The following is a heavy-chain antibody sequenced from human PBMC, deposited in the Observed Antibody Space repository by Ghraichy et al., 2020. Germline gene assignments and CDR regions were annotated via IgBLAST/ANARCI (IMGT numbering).Heavy chain of an antibody. CDR2: IYYSGST. D-gene: IGHD6-25*01. J-gene: IGHJ4*02. CDR3: ARWAAEEYYFDS. V-gene: IGHV4-28*01. Sequence: SETLSLTCAVSGYSIRSSNWWGWIRQPPGKGLEWIGYIYYSGSTYYNPSLESRVTMSVDTSKNQFSLKVRSVTAVDTAVYYCARWAAEEYYFDSWGQGALVTVSS. CDR1: GYSIRSSNW.